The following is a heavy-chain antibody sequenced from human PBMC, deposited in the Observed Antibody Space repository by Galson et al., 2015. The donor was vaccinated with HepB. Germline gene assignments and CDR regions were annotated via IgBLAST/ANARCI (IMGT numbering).Heavy chain of an antibody. Sequence: SLRLSCAASRFAFSSYSMTWVRQAPGKGLEWVSSISSSTTYMYYAESVKGRFTISRDNAKNSLYLQMNSLRAEDTAVYYCASGLHYYDNSCVLLTYFDYWGHGTLVTGSS. CDR2: ISSSTTYM. CDR1: RFAFSSYS. D-gene: IGHD3-22*01. J-gene: IGHJ4*01. CDR3: ASGLHYYDNSCVLLTYFDY. V-gene: IGHV3-21*01.